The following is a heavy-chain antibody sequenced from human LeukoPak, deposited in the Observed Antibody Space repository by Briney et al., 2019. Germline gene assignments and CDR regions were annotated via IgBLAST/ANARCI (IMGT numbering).Heavy chain of an antibody. J-gene: IGHJ6*02. CDR2: IYTSGST. CDR1: GSSISSYY. Sequence: SETLSLTCTVSGSSISSYYWTWIRQPAGKGLEWIGRIYTSGSTNYNPSLKSRVTMSVDTSNNQFSLNLSSVTAADTAVYYCARQIIAAGKNYYGMDVWDQGTTVTVSS. CDR3: ARQIIAAGKNYYGMDV. V-gene: IGHV4-4*07. D-gene: IGHD6-13*01.